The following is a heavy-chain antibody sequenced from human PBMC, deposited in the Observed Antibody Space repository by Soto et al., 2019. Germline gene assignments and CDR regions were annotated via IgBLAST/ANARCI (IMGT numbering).Heavy chain of an antibody. CDR1: GYTFTSYG. CDR3: AREGYSSGFDPFDF. D-gene: IGHD5-18*01. CDR2: ISAYNGNT. J-gene: IGHJ3*01. Sequence: ASVKVSCKASGYTFTSYGISWVRQAPGQGLEWMGWISAYNGNTNYAQKLQGRVTMTTDTSTSTAYMELRSLTSDDTAIYYCAREGYSSGFDPFDFWGQGTKVTVSS. V-gene: IGHV1-18*01.